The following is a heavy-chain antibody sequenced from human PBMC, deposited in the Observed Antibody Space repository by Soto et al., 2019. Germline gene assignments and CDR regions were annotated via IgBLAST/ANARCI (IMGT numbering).Heavy chain of an antibody. CDR3: ARLRGSGTNYLFDY. CDR2: IFYNGNS. V-gene: IGHV4-31*03. D-gene: IGHD3-10*01. CDR1: GGSISNDDYY. J-gene: IGHJ4*02. Sequence: QVRLQESGPGLVQPSQTLSLTCTVSGGSISNDDYYWSWVRQHPGKGLEWIGYIFYNGNSYYNPSLRSRTTISVDTSKNQFSLKVTSVTAADTTVYYCARLRGSGTNYLFDYCGQGTLVNVSS.